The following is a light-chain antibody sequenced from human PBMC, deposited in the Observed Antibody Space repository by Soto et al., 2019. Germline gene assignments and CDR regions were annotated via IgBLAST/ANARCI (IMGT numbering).Light chain of an antibody. Sequence: EIVLTQSPAILSLSLGKRAYLSCRASQSISRSLAWYQQKPGQATRLIISDASTRANGIPARFSGSGSGTEFTLTISSLQSEDFALYYCHQYNSWHPGTFGQGTKVDIK. J-gene: IGKJ2*01. CDR2: DAS. CDR1: QSISRS. CDR3: HQYNSWHPGT. V-gene: IGKV3-15*01.